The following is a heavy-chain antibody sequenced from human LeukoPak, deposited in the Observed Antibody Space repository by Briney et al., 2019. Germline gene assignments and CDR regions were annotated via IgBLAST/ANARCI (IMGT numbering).Heavy chain of an antibody. CDR3: ARLHDGYRYGADY. D-gene: IGHD5-18*01. J-gene: IGHJ4*02. CDR2: IYYTGST. CDR1: GGSISRYY. V-gene: IGHV4-59*01. Sequence: PSETLSLTCTVSGGSISRYYWSWIRQPPGKGLEWIGYIYYTGSTNYNPSLKSRVTILLDTSKNQFSLKLSSVTAADTAVYYCARLHDGYRYGADYWGQGTLVTAS.